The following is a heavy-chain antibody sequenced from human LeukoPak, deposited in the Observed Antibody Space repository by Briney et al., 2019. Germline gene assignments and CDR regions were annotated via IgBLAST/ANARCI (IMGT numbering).Heavy chain of an antibody. J-gene: IGHJ4*02. CDR3: AVDTAMVISF. V-gene: IGHV1-69*13. Sequence: SVKVSCKASGYTFTSYGISWVRQAPGQGLEWMGGIIPIFGTANYAQKFQGRVTITADESTSTAYMELSSLRSEDTAVYYCAVDTAMVISFWGQGTLVTVSS. CDR1: GYTFTSYG. CDR2: IIPIFGTA. D-gene: IGHD5-18*01.